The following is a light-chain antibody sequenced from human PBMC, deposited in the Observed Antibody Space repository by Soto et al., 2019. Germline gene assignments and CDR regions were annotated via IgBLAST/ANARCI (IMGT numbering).Light chain of an antibody. Sequence: EIVMTQSPATLSVSPGERATLSCRASQSVSSNLAWYQQKPGQAPRLLIYGASTRATGIPARFSCSGSGTEFTLTISSLQSEDFEVYYGQQYNNWPHTSGQGTKLESK. CDR2: GAS. V-gene: IGKV3-15*01. CDR3: QQYNNWPHT. J-gene: IGKJ2*01. CDR1: QSVSSN.